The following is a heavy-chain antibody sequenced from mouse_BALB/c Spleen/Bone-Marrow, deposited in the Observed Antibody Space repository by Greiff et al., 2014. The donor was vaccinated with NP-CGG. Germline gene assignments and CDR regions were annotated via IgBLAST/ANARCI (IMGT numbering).Heavy chain of an antibody. V-gene: IGHV1S127*01. CDR3: TNLGTY. CDR1: GYTFTSYW. J-gene: IGHJ3*01. Sequence: QVQLQQSGAELVEPGASVKMSCKASGYTFTSYWTHRVKQRPGQGLEWIGAIDPSDNYTHYNQEFKGKATLTVDTSSSTAYMQLSSLTSEDSAVYYCTNLGTYWGQGTLVTVSA. CDR2: IDPSDNYT. D-gene: IGHD2-14*01.